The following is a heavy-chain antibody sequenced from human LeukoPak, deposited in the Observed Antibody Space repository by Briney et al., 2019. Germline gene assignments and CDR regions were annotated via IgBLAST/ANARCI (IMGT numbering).Heavy chain of an antibody. J-gene: IGHJ4*02. V-gene: IGHV3-7*01. CDR1: GFTFGDYA. D-gene: IGHD6-19*01. CDR2: IKQDGSEK. CDR3: ARDSSGWNIEY. Sequence: PGGSLRLSCTASGFTFGDYAMSWVRQAPGKGLEWVANIKQDGSEKYYVDSVKGRFTISRDNAKNSLYLQMNSLRAEDTAVYYCARDSSGWNIEYWGQGTLVTVSS.